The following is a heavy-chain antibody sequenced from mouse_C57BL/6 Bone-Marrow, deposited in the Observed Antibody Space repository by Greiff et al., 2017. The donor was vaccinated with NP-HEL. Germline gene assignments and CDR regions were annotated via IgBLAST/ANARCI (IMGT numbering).Heavy chain of an antibody. CDR2: IYPRSGNT. Sequence: QVQLKQSGAELARPGASVKLSCKASGYTFTSYGISWVKQRTGQGLEWIGEIYPRSGNTYYNEKFKGKATLTADKSSSTAYMELRSLTSEDSAVYFCARPYYYGSMYFDYWGQGTTLTVSS. D-gene: IGHD1-1*01. J-gene: IGHJ2*01. V-gene: IGHV1-81*01. CDR1: GYTFTSYG. CDR3: ARPYYYGSMYFDY.